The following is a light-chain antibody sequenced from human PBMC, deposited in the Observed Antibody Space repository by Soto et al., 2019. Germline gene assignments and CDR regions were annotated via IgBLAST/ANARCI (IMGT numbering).Light chain of an antibody. CDR2: KPS. CDR1: QSISSR. Sequence: DIQLTQSPSTLSTSVGDRVTITCRASQSISSRLAWYQKKPVKVPNLLIYKPSSLHSGGPTRFSGSGSGTEFTLTIRSLQPDDFATYYGQQYNSYPHTFGQGTKLEIK. J-gene: IGKJ2*01. V-gene: IGKV1-5*03. CDR3: QQYNSYPHT.